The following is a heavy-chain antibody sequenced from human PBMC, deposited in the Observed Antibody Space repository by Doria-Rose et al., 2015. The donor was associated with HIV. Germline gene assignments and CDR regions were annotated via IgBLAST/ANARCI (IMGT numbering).Heavy chain of an antibody. CDR2: IWYDGSNK. V-gene: IGHV3-33*06. J-gene: IGHJ3*02. Sequence: QVQLVQSGGGVVQPGRSLRLSCAASGFTFSSHGMHWVRQAPGKGLEWGATIWYDGSNKYDADSVKGRVTISRDNSRNTLYLQMNSLRAEDTAVYYCAKCIWGSSLIDVFDMWGQGTMVTVSS. CDR3: AKCIWGSSLIDVFDM. CDR1: GFTFSSHG. D-gene: IGHD3-16*01.